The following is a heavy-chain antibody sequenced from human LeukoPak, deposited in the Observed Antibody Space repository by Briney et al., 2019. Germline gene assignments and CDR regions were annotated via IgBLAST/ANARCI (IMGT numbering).Heavy chain of an antibody. CDR3: ARRRAVLAHFDY. Sequence: SETLSLTCTVSGGSISSDSYYWGWIRQPPGKGLEWIGSIYYGGSTYYNPSLKSRVTISVDTSKNQFSLKLTSVTAADTAVYYCARRRAVLAHFDYWGQGTLVTVSS. D-gene: IGHD3-10*01. J-gene: IGHJ4*02. CDR1: GGSISSDSYY. CDR2: IYYGGST. V-gene: IGHV4-39*01.